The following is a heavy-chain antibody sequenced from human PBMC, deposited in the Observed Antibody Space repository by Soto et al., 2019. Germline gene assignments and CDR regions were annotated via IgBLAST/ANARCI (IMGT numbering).Heavy chain of an antibody. CDR3: ARERGLYCSGGSCYSYYYYMDV. CDR2: ISAYNGNT. D-gene: IGHD2-15*01. J-gene: IGHJ6*03. V-gene: IGHV1-18*01. CDR1: GYTFTSYG. Sequence: ASVKVSCKASGYTFTSYGISWVRQAPGQGLEWMGWISAYNGNTNYAQKLQGRVTMTTDTSTSTAYMELRSLRSDDTAVYYCARERGLYCSGGSCYSYYYYMDVWGKGTTVTVSS.